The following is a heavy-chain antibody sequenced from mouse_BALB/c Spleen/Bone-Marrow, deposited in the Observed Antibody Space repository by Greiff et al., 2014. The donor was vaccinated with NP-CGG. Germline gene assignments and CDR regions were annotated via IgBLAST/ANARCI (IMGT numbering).Heavy chain of an antibody. D-gene: IGHD2-1*01. J-gene: IGHJ4*01. CDR1: GFNIKDTF. Sequence: EVQLQQSGAELVKPGASVKLSCTASGFNIKDTFMHWMKQRPEQGLEWNGRIDLANGITKYDPKFQGKATITTDTSSNTAYLQLSSLTSEDTAVYYCASSGNYEGGAMDYWGQGTSVTVSS. V-gene: IGHV14-3*02. CDR2: IDLANGIT. CDR3: ASSGNYEGGAMDY.